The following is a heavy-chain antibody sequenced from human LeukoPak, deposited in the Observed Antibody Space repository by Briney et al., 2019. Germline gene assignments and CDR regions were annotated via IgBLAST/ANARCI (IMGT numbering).Heavy chain of an antibody. CDR3: VRYDVDARRFDY. V-gene: IGHV3-74*01. Sequence: GGSLRLSCAASGFSFSAYWMHWVRQAPGKGLVWVSRINNEGTVTDYADSVRGRFTISRVNVENTLYLQMNSLGADDTAMYYCVRYDVDARRFDYWGQGTLVTVSS. CDR1: GFSFSAYW. J-gene: IGHJ4*02. D-gene: IGHD2-8*01. CDR2: INNEGTVT.